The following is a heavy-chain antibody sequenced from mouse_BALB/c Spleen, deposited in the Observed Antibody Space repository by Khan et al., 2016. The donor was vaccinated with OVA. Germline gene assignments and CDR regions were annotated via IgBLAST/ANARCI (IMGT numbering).Heavy chain of an antibody. V-gene: IGHV3-1*02. J-gene: IGHJ1*01. D-gene: IGHD1-1*01. CDR3: DSAGNTVLDYCYCDV. CDR2: IHYSGTT. Sequence: EVQLQESGPDLVKPSQSLSLTCTVTGYSITSGYSWHWIRQFPGNKLEWMGYIHYSGTTNYNPSLKIRISITRDTSKNQFFLQLNSVTTEATATYYCDSAGNTVLDYCYCDVGGGGTTGTVSS. CDR1: GYSITSGYS.